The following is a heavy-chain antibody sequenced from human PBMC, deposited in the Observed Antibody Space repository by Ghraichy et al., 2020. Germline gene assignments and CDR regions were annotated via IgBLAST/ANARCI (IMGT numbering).Heavy chain of an antibody. V-gene: IGHV3-21*01. D-gene: IGHD6-6*01. CDR3: ASSCLGIPARDCYWYFDL. J-gene: IGHJ2*01. CDR2: ITSSGHNI. Sequence: GGSLRLSCAASGFTFSSYSLNWVRQAPGKGLEWVSSITSSGHNIFYADSVKGRFTISRDNAKNSLYLQMDSLKADDTAVYYCASSCLGIPARDCYWYFDLWGRCTLVTVSS. CDR1: GFTFSSYS.